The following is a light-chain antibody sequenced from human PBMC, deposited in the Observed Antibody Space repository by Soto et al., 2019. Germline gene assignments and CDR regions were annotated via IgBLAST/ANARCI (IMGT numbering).Light chain of an antibody. CDR2: EVN. V-gene: IGLV2-8*01. CDR1: SSDVGGYNY. Sequence: QSVLTXPPSASGSPGQSVAISCTGTSSDVGGYNYVSWYQQHPGKAPKLMIYEVNKRPSGVPDRFSGSKSGNTASLTVSGLQAEDEADYYCSSYAGSGNVFGTGTKVTVL. CDR3: SSYAGSGNV. J-gene: IGLJ1*01.